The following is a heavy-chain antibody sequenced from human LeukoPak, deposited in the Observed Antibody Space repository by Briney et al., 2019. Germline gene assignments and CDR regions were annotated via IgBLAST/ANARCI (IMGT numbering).Heavy chain of an antibody. CDR3: ARADYYGSGSDLGAFDI. J-gene: IGHJ3*02. CDR2: IYTSEST. Sequence: SQTLSLTCTVSGGSISSGSYYWSWIRQPAGKGLEWIGRIYTSESTNYNPSLKSRVTISVDTSKNQFSLKLSSVTAADTAVYYCARADYYGSGSDLGAFDIWGQGTMVTVSS. D-gene: IGHD3-10*01. V-gene: IGHV4-61*02. CDR1: GGSISSGSYY.